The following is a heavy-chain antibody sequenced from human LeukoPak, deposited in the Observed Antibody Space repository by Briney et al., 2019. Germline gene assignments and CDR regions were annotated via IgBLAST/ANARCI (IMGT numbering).Heavy chain of an antibody. V-gene: IGHV3-23*01. CDR3: ANWIGSSSRDY. CDR1: GFTFSTYA. CDR2: INSNGDEI. Sequence: GGSLRLSCAASGFTFSTYAMTWVRQAPGKGLEWASGINSNGDEIYYADSVRGRFTISRDSSSNALYLQMDSLRAEDTAVYYCANWIGSSSRDYWGQGTLVTVSS. D-gene: IGHD6-6*01. J-gene: IGHJ4*02.